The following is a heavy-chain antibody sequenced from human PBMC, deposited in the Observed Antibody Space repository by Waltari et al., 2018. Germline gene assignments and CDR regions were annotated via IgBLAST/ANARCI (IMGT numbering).Heavy chain of an antibody. D-gene: IGHD6-19*01. J-gene: IGHJ4*02. V-gene: IGHV3-73*01. CDR3: TRGAVAGRDPY. CDR2: IRSKANSYAT. Sequence: EVQLVASVGGLVQPGGSLKLSCAASGFTFSGSAMHWVRQASGKGLEWVGRIRSKANSYATAYAASVKGRFTISRDDSKNTAYLQMNSLKTEDTAVYYCTRGAVAGRDPYWGQGTLVTVSS. CDR1: GFTFSGSA.